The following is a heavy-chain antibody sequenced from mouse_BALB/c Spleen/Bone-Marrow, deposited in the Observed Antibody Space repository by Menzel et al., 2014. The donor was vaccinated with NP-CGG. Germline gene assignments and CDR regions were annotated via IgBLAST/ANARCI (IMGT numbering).Heavy chain of an antibody. V-gene: IGHV6-6*02. CDR3: PRRGNYDHALDY. Sequence: EVKLMESGGGLVQPGGSMKLSCVASGFTFSNYWMNWVRQSPEKGLEWVAEIRLKSHNYATHYAESVKGRFTISRDDSESSVYLQMNNLRAEDTGIYYCPRRGNYDHALDYWGQGTSVTVSS. CDR2: IRLKSHNYAT. D-gene: IGHD2-1*01. CDR1: GFTFSNYW. J-gene: IGHJ4*01.